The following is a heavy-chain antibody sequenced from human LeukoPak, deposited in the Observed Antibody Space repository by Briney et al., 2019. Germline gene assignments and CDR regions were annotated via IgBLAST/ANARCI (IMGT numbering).Heavy chain of an antibody. V-gene: IGHV4-39*01. CDR2: IYYSGST. J-gene: IGHJ4*02. CDR1: GGSISSGSYY. D-gene: IGHD1-26*01. CDR3: ARAKGATFSGPYYYFDY. Sequence: SETLSLTCTVSGGSISSGSYYWGWIRQPPGKGLEWIGSIYYSGSTYYNPSLKSRVTISVDTSKNQFSLKLSSVTAADTAVYYCARAKGATFSGPYYYFDYWGQGTLVTVSS.